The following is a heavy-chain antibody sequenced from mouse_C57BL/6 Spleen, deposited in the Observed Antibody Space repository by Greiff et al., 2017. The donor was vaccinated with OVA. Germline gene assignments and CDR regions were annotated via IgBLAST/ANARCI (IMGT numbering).Heavy chain of an antibody. CDR2: IGPGSGST. CDR1: GYTFTDYY. V-gene: IGHV1-77*01. D-gene: IGHD2-3*01. Sequence: QVQLQQSGAELVKPGASVKISCKASGYTFTDYYINWVKQRPGQGLEWIGKIGPGSGSTYYNEKFKGKATLTADKSSSTAYMQLSSLTSEDSAVYFCARSGDGYSKGNWYFDVWGTGTTVTVSS. CDR3: ARSGDGYSKGNWYFDV. J-gene: IGHJ1*03.